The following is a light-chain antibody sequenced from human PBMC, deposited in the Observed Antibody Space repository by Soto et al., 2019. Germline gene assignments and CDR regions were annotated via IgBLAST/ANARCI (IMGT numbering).Light chain of an antibody. CDR3: SSYAGGNNAYV. CDR2: EVT. Sequence: QSALTQPRSASGSPGQSVTISCTGASSDVGGYNYVSWYQQHPGKAPKLMIYEVTKRPSGVPDRFSGSKSGNTASLTVSGLQPEDEADYYCSSYAGGNNAYVFGTGTKLTVL. CDR1: SSDVGGYNY. V-gene: IGLV2-8*01. J-gene: IGLJ1*01.